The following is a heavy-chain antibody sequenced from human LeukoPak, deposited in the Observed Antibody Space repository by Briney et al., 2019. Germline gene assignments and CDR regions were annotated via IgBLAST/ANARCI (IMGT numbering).Heavy chain of an antibody. CDR1: GFTFSSYA. D-gene: IGHD6-13*01. Sequence: GGSLRLSCAASGFTFSSYAMSWVRQAPGKGLEWVSAISGSGGSTYYADSVKGRSTISRDNSKNTLYLQMNSLRAEDTAVYYCAKARGSSSGFSNNWFDPWGQGTLVTVSS. V-gene: IGHV3-23*01. J-gene: IGHJ5*02. CDR2: ISGSGGST. CDR3: AKARGSSSGFSNNWFDP.